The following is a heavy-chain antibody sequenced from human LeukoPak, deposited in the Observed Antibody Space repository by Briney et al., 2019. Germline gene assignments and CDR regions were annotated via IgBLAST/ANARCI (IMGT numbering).Heavy chain of an antibody. CDR1: GYTFTSYG. Sequence: ASVEVSCKASGYTFTSYGISWVRQAPGQGLEWMGWISAYNGNTNYAQKLQGRVTMTTDTSTSTAYMELRSLRSDDTAVYYCARLESGYDYGPVDYWGQGTLVTVSS. CDR3: ARLESGYDYGPVDY. CDR2: ISAYNGNT. J-gene: IGHJ4*02. V-gene: IGHV1-18*04. D-gene: IGHD5-12*01.